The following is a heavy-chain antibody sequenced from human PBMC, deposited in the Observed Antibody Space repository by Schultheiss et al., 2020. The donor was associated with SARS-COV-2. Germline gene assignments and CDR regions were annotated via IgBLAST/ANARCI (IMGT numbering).Heavy chain of an antibody. J-gene: IGHJ6*02. Sequence: GGSLRLSCAASGFTFSSYSMNWVRQAPGKGLEWVSVIYSGGSTYYADSVKGRFTISRDNSKNTLYLQMNSLRAEDTAVYYCARGRSEVVAATPGVVSDYYGMDVWGQGTTVTVSS. V-gene: IGHV3-66*01. CDR3: ARGRSEVVAATPGVVSDYYGMDV. D-gene: IGHD2-15*01. CDR1: GFTFSSYS. CDR2: IYSGGST.